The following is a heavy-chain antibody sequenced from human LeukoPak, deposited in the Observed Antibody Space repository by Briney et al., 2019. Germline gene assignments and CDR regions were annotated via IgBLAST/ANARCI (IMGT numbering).Heavy chain of an antibody. Sequence: ASVKVSCKASGYTFTSYDINWVRQATGQGLEWMGWMNPNSGNTGYAQKFQGRVTMTRNTSKSTAYMELSSLRSEDTAVYYCARGEMINYYYYMDVWGKGTTVTVSS. CDR1: GYTFTSYD. J-gene: IGHJ6*03. CDR2: MNPNSGNT. V-gene: IGHV1-8*01. CDR3: ARGEMINYYYYMDV. D-gene: IGHD3-22*01.